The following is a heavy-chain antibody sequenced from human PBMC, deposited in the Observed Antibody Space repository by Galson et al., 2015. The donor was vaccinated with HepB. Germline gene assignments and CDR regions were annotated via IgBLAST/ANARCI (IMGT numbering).Heavy chain of an antibody. Sequence: SLRLSCAVSGFTFDDYAMHWVRQAPGKGLEWVSGISWSSGSIGYADSVKGRFTISRDNAKNSLYLQMNSLRAEDTALYYCAKDDSVGATGFSWYFDLWGRGTLVTFSS. CDR3: AKDDSVGATGFSWYFDL. V-gene: IGHV3-9*01. D-gene: IGHD1-26*01. CDR2: ISWSSGSI. J-gene: IGHJ2*01. CDR1: GFTFDDYA.